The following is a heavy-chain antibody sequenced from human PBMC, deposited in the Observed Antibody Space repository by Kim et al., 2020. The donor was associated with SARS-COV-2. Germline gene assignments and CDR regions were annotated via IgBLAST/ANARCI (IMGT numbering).Heavy chain of an antibody. CDR1: GFTFSSYA. D-gene: IGHD3-10*01. CDR2: ISSNGGST. V-gene: IGHV3-64*01. CDR3: ARGEGSGSYYKESGDY. J-gene: IGHJ4*02. Sequence: GGSLRLSCAASGFTFSSYAMHWVRQAPGKGLEYVSAISSNGGSTYYANSVKGRFTISRDNSKNTLYLQMGSLRAEDMAVYYCARGEGSGSYYKESGDYWGQGTLVTVSS.